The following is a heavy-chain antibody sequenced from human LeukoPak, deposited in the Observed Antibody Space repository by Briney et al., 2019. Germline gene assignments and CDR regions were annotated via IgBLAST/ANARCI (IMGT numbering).Heavy chain of an antibody. CDR3: AKSNGYGLVDI. CDR1: GFTFSSYS. V-gene: IGHV4-59*04. D-gene: IGHD3-10*01. CDR2: IFYSGGT. J-gene: IGHJ3*02. Sequence: GSLRLSCAASGFTFSSYSMNWVRQAPGKGLEWIGNIFYSGGTYYSPSLTSRVTISLDTSRNRFSLKLNSVTAADTAVYYCAKSNGYGLVDIWGQGTMVTVSS.